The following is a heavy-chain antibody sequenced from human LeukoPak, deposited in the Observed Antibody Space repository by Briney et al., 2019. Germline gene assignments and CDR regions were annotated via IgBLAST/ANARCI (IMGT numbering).Heavy chain of an antibody. CDR1: GYSFTSYW. Sequence: GESLKISCKGSGYSFTSYWIGWVRQMPGKGLEWMGIIYPGDSDTRYSPSFQGQVTISADKSISTAYLQWSSLKASDTAMYYCARGYYDFWSGSPPFDPWGQGTLVTVSS. D-gene: IGHD3-3*01. V-gene: IGHV5-51*03. CDR2: IYPGDSDT. CDR3: ARGYYDFWSGSPPFDP. J-gene: IGHJ5*02.